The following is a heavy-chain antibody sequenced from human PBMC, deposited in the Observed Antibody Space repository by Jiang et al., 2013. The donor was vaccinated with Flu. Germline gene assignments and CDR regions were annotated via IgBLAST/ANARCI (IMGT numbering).Heavy chain of an antibody. CDR1: GYTFTGYY. V-gene: IGHV1-2*04. J-gene: IGHJ6*02. Sequence: VQLVESGAEVKKPGASVKVSCKASGYTFTGYYMHWVRQAPGQGLEWMGWINPNSGGTNYAQKFQGWVTMTRDTSISTAYMELSRLRSDDTAVYYCARAGYCSGGSCLAYGMDVWGQGTTVTVSS. CDR3: ARAGYCSGGSCLAYGMDV. D-gene: IGHD2-15*01. CDR2: INPNSGGT.